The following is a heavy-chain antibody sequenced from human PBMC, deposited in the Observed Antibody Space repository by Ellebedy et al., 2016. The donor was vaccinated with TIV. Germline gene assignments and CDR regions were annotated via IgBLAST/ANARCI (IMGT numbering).Heavy chain of an antibody. Sequence: PGGSLRLSCAGSGFTFSSYWMSWVRQAPGKGLEWVANINKDGSEKYYVDSVKGRFTISRDNAKKSLYLQMNSRRAEDTAVYYCVRYVAAFDIWGQGTMVTVSS. CDR3: VRYVAAFDI. J-gene: IGHJ3*02. CDR1: GFTFSSYW. CDR2: INKDGSEK. D-gene: IGHD3-16*01. V-gene: IGHV3-7*03.